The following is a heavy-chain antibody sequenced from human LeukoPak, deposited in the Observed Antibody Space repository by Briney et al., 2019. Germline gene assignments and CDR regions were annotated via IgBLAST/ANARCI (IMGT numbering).Heavy chain of an antibody. CDR1: GFTFSNYA. V-gene: IGHV3-21*04. CDR3: AKDMVRGYYFDC. D-gene: IGHD3-10*01. CDR2: ISSSSSYI. J-gene: IGHJ4*02. Sequence: GGSLRLSCAASGFTFSNYAMHWVRQAPGKGLEWVSSISSSSSYIYYADSVKGRFTISRDNAKNSLYLQMNSLRAEDTAVYFCAKDMVRGYYFDCWGQGTLITVSS.